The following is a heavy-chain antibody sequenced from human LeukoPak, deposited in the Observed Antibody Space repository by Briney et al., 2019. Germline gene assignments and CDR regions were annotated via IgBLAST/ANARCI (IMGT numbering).Heavy chain of an antibody. Sequence: ASVTVSCKASGYTFTSYYMHWVRQPPGQGLEWMGIINPSGGSTSYAQKFQGRVTMTRDMSTSTVYMELSSLRSEDTAVYYCARGGSRRGDFDYWGQGTLVTVSS. D-gene: IGHD2-15*01. V-gene: IGHV1-46*01. CDR1: GYTFTSYY. CDR2: INPSGGST. CDR3: ARGGSRRGDFDY. J-gene: IGHJ4*02.